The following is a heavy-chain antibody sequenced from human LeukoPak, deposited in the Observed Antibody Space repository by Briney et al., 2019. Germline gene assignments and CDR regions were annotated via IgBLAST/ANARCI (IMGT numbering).Heavy chain of an antibody. Sequence: ASVKVSCKASGYTFTSYDINWVRQATGQGLEWMGWMNPNSGNTGYAQKFQGRVTMTRNTSISTAYMELSSLRSEDTAVYYCARGGTMVRGPSYYYYYGMDVWAKGPRSPSP. CDR3: ARGGTMVRGPSYYYYYGMDV. J-gene: IGHJ6*02. D-gene: IGHD3-10*01. CDR1: GYTFTSYD. CDR2: MNPNSGNT. V-gene: IGHV1-8*01.